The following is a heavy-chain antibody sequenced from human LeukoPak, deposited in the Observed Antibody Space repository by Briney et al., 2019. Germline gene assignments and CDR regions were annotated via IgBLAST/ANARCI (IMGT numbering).Heavy chain of an antibody. CDR1: GGSISSSSYY. CDR3: ARGGRGYWT. D-gene: IGHD2-8*01. V-gene: IGHV4-39*07. Sequence: SETLSLTCTVSGGSISSSSYYWGWIRQPPGKGLEWIGEINHSGSTNYSPSLKSRVTISVDTSKNQFSLKLSSVTAADTAVYYCARGGRGYWTWGQGTLVTVSS. J-gene: IGHJ4*02. CDR2: INHSGST.